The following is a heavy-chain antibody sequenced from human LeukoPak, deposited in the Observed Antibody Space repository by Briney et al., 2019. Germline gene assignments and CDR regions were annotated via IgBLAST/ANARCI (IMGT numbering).Heavy chain of an antibody. D-gene: IGHD5-12*01. CDR1: GFTFSSYS. J-gene: IGHJ4*02. CDR2: ISSSSSYI. Sequence: GGSLRLSCAASGFTFSSYSMNWVRQAPGKGLEWVSSISSSSSYIYYADSVKGRFTISRDNAKNSLYLQMNSLRAEDTAVYYCAKEGRVATIMGEFDYWGRGTLVTVSS. V-gene: IGHV3-21*04. CDR3: AKEGRVATIMGEFDY.